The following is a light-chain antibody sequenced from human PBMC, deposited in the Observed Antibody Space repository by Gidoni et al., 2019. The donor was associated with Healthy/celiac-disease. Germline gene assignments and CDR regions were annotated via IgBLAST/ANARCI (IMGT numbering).Light chain of an antibody. Sequence: DIVMTQSPVSLAVSLGERATINCKSSQSVLYSSNNKNYLAWYQQKPGQPPKLLIYWASTRESGVPDRFSGSGSGTDFTLTISSLQAEDVAVYYCQQYYSTLTFXPXTKVDIK. CDR1: QSVLYSSNNKNY. CDR3: QQYYSTLT. CDR2: WAS. J-gene: IGKJ3*01. V-gene: IGKV4-1*01.